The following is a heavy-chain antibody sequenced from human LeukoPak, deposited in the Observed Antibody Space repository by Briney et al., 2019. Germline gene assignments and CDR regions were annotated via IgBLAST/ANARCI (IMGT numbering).Heavy chain of an antibody. CDR1: GGSISSYY. CDR3: ARDLSTSTSWTIFG. D-gene: IGHD2-2*01. CDR2: IYYSGST. J-gene: IGHJ4*02. V-gene: IGHV4-59*01. Sequence: PSETLSLTCTASGGSISSYYWSWIRQPPGKGLEWIGYIYYSGSTNYNPSLKSRVTISVDTSKNQFSLKLSSVTAADTAVYYCARDLSTSTSWTIFGWGQGTLVTVSS.